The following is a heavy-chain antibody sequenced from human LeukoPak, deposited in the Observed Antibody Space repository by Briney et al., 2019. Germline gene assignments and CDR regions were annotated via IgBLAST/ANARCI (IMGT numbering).Heavy chain of an antibody. CDR1: GFTFSGYA. CDR3: ARDGPVYTYYQLSHYYYGMDV. J-gene: IGHJ6*02. Sequence: GGTLRLSCAASGFTFSGYAIHWVRQAPGKGLEYVSAISHNGGTTYYANSVKGRFTISRDNSKDTLYLQMGSLRLEDMAVYYCARDGPVYTYYQLSHYYYGMDVWGQGTTVTVSS. V-gene: IGHV3-64*01. CDR2: ISHNGGTT. D-gene: IGHD2-2*01.